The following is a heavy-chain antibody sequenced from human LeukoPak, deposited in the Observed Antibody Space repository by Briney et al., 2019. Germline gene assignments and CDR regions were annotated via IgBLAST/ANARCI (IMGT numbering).Heavy chain of an antibody. CDR2: INPNSGGT. J-gene: IGHJ4*02. D-gene: IGHD6-13*01. V-gene: IGHV1-2*02. CDR3: ARPVSGDGTAAAQFDY. Sequence: ASVTVSFKASGYTFTVYYMHWVRQAPGQGLEWMGWINPNSGGTNYAQKFQGRVTMTRDTSISTAYMELSRLRSDDTAVYYCARPVSGDGTAAAQFDYWGQGTLVTVSS. CDR1: GYTFTVYY.